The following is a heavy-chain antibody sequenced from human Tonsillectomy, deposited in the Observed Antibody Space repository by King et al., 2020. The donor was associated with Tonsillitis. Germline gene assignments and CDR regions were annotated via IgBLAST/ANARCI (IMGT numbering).Heavy chain of an antibody. CDR3: ARDVVRYFDLDV. Sequence: VQLVESGAEVKKPGASVKVSCKASGYTFSNYGISWVRQTPGQGLEWMGWISAYNGYTNYAQNLQGRVTMTTDTSTSTAYMELRSLRSDDPAVYYCARDVVRYFDLDVWGQGTTVTVSS. CDR1: GYTFSNYG. D-gene: IGHD3-9*01. CDR2: ISAYNGYT. V-gene: IGHV1-18*01. J-gene: IGHJ6*02.